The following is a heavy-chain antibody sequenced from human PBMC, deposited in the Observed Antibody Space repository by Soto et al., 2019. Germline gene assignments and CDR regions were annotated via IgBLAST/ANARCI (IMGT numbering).Heavy chain of an antibody. V-gene: IGHV4-34*01. D-gene: IGHD6-13*01. Sequence: SETLSLTCAVYGGSFSGYYWSWIRQPPGKGLEWIGEINHSGSTNYNPSLKSRVTISVDTSKNQFSLKLSSVPAADTAVYYCARGVVAAAGTAWFDPWGQGTLVTVSS. J-gene: IGHJ5*02. CDR1: GGSFSGYY. CDR3: ARGVVAAAGTAWFDP. CDR2: INHSGST.